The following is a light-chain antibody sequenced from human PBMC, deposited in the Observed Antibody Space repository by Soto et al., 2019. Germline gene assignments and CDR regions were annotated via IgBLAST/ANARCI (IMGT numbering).Light chain of an antibody. CDR2: GAS. CDR3: QQRGNRPPWT. CDR1: QSVSSSY. V-gene: IGKV3D-20*02. Sequence: EIVLTQSPCTLSLSPGERATLSCRASQSVSSSYLAWYQQKPGQAPRLLIYGASNRATGIPARFSGSGSGTDFTLTISSLEPEDFAVYYCQQRGNRPPWTFGQGTKVDIK. J-gene: IGKJ1*01.